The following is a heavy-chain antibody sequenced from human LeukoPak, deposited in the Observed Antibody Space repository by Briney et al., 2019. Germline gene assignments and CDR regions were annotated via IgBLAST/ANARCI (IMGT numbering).Heavy chain of an antibody. CDR1: GGTFSSYA. CDR3: ARGRVTMVRTFDY. D-gene: IGHD3-10*01. V-gene: IGHV1-8*02. J-gene: IGHJ4*02. CDR2: MNPNSGNT. Sequence: GASVKVSCKASGGTFSSYAINWVRQATGQGLEWMGWMNPNSGNTGYAQKFQGRVTMTRNTSISTAYMELSSLRSEDTAVYYCARGRVTMVRTFDYWGQGTLVTVSS.